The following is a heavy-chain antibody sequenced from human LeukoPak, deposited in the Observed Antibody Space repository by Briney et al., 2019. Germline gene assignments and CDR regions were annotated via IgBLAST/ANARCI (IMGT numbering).Heavy chain of an antibody. CDR1: GGSISSSSYY. J-gene: IGHJ4*02. CDR2: IYYSGST. D-gene: IGHD3-9*01. Sequence: PSEILSLTCTVSGGSISSSSYYWGWIRQPPGKGLEWIGSIYYSGSTYYNPSLKSRVTISVDTSKNQFSLKLSSVTAADTAVYYCARGPEDYDILTGYYYEWGQGTLVTVSS. CDR3: ARGPEDYDILTGYYYE. V-gene: IGHV4-39*07.